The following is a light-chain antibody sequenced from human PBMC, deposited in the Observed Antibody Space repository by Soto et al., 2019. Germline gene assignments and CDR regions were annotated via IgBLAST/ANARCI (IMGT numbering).Light chain of an antibody. Sequence: EIVMTQSPATLSVSPGERATLSCRASQSVGSNLAWYQQKPGQAPRLLIYGASTRATGIPARFSGSGSGTDFTLTISSLQSEDFAFYFCQQYNNWPPDRTFGQGTKVEIK. V-gene: IGKV3-15*01. CDR2: GAS. CDR1: QSVGSN. J-gene: IGKJ1*01. CDR3: QQYNNWPPDRT.